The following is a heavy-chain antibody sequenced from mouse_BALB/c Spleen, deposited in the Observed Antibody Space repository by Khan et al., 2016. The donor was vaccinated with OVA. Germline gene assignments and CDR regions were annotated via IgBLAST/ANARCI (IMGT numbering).Heavy chain of an antibody. CDR2: IYPGSGST. D-gene: IGHD1-1*01. Sequence: QVQLQQSGAELVKPGTSVKLSCKASGYNFTSYWINWVKLRPGQGLEWIGHIYPGSGSTNYNEKFKSKATLSVDTSSSTVYMQLSSLASEDSALYYCASRDYYGSSVAYWGQGTLVTVSA. V-gene: IGHV1-55*01. J-gene: IGHJ3*01. CDR1: GYNFTSYW. CDR3: ASRDYYGSSVAY.